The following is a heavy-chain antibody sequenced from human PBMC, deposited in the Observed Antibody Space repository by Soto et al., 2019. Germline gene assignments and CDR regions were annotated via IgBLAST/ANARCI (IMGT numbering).Heavy chain of an antibody. J-gene: IGHJ4*02. D-gene: IGHD3-16*02. CDR1: GYSFTRYW. Sequence: PGESLKLSCTGSGYSFTRYWIGWVRQMPGKGLEWMGIIYPGDSDTRYSPSFQGQVTISADKSISTAYLQWSSLKASDTAMYYCARRIMITFGGVIVTYFDYWGQGTLVTVSS. V-gene: IGHV5-51*01. CDR2: IYPGDSDT. CDR3: ARRIMITFGGVIVTYFDY.